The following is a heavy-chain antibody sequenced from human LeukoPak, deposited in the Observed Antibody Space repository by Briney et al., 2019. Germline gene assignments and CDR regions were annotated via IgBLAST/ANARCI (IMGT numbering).Heavy chain of an antibody. V-gene: IGHV1-18*01. D-gene: IGHD6-25*01. Sequence: ASVKVSCKASGYTFNTYGISWVRQAPGQGLEWMGWISTYNGDTSYVQNLQGRVTMTTDTSTSTAYMELMSLRSDDTAVYYCLRDAQRPRLAPDYWGQGTLVTVSS. CDR1: GYTFNTYG. CDR3: LRDAQRPRLAPDY. CDR2: ISTYNGDT. J-gene: IGHJ4*02.